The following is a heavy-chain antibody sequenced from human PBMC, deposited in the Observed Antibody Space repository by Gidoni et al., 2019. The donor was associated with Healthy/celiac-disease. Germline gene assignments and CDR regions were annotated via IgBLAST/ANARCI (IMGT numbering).Heavy chain of an antibody. Sequence: EVQLVESGGGLVQPGRSLRLSCAASGFTFDVYAMHWVRQAPGKGLEWVSGISWNSGSIGYADSVKGRFTISRDNAKNSLYLQMNSLRAEDTALYYCAKAVATMNYYYYYGMDVWGQGTTVTVSS. CDR2: ISWNSGSI. CDR1: GFTFDVYA. J-gene: IGHJ6*02. CDR3: AKAVATMNYYYYYGMDV. V-gene: IGHV3-9*01. D-gene: IGHD5-12*01.